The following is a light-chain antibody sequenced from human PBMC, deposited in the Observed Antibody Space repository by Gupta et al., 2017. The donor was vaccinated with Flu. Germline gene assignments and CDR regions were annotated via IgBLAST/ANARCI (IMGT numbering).Light chain of an antibody. CDR2: DAT. Sequence: PATMYWSTGEKATRSCRASQSVSKFVDWYQQKPGQAPRLLIYDATNRADGVPARFSGGGYGTEFTLTISSREAEDFAVYYCQHRSNCLFTFGRGTXVEIK. J-gene: IGKJ4*01. V-gene: IGKV3-11*01. CDR3: QHRSNCLFT. CDR1: QSVSKF.